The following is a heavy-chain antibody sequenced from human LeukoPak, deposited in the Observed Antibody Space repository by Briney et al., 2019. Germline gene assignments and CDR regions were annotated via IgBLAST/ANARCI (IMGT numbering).Heavy chain of an antibody. V-gene: IGHV4-39*01. CDR1: GGSISSSSYY. CDR2: IYYSGST. J-gene: IGHJ5*02. Sequence: SETLSLTCTVSGGSISSSSYYWGWNRQPPGQGLEWIGSIYYSGSTYYNPSLKSRVTISVDTSKNQFSLKLSSVTAADTAVYYCARHEYWFDPWGQGTLVTVSS. CDR3: ARHEYWFDP.